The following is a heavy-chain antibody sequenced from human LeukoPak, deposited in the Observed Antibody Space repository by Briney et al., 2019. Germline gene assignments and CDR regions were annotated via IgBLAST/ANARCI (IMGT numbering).Heavy chain of an antibody. V-gene: IGHV4-61*02. CDR1: GGSISSGSYY. CDR3: ARVTLGPRAFDI. J-gene: IGHJ3*02. CDR2: IYTSGST. Sequence: SETLSLTCTVSGGSISSGSYYWSWIRQPAGKGLEWIGRIYTSGSTNYNPSLKSRVTISVDTSKNQFSLKLSSVTAADTAVYYCARVTLGPRAFDIWGQGTMVTVSS.